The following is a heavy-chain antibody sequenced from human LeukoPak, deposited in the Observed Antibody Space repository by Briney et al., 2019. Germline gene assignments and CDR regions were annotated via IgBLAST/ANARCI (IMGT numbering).Heavy chain of an antibody. D-gene: IGHD3-16*01. Sequence: PGGSLRLSCAASGFTFSSYSMNWVGQAPGKGLEWVSSISSSSGYIYYADSVKGRFTISRDNAKNSLYLQMNSLRAEDTAVYYCARSPYYDYVWGTLFDYWGQGTLVTVSS. J-gene: IGHJ4*02. CDR2: ISSSSGYI. CDR1: GFTFSSYS. CDR3: ARSPYYDYVWGTLFDY. V-gene: IGHV3-21*01.